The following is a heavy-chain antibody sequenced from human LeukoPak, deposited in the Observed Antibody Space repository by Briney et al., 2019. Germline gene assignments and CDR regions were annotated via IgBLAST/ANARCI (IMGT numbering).Heavy chain of an antibody. J-gene: IGHJ4*02. D-gene: IGHD3-22*01. V-gene: IGHV4-59*08. Sequence: SDTLSLTCTVSGGSISSYYWSWIRQPPGKGLEWIGYIYYSGSTNYNPSLKSRVTISVDTSRNQFSLKLSSVTAADTAVYYCAKHDSSGYYLDYWGQGTLVTVSS. CDR3: AKHDSSGYYLDY. CDR1: GGSISSYY. CDR2: IYYSGST.